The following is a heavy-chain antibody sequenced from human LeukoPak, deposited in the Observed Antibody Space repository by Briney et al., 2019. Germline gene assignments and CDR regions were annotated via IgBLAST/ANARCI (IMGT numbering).Heavy chain of an antibody. CDR2: INHSGST. CDR3: ARGPRCTNGVCYTEYFDY. V-gene: IGHV4-34*01. J-gene: IGHJ4*02. Sequence: PSETLSLTCAVYGGSFSGYYWSWIRQPPGKGLEWIGEINHSGSTNYNPSLKSRVTISVDTSKNQFSLKLSSVTAADTAVYYCARGPRCTNGVCYTEYFDYWGQGTLVTVSS. D-gene: IGHD2-8*01. CDR1: GGSFSGYY.